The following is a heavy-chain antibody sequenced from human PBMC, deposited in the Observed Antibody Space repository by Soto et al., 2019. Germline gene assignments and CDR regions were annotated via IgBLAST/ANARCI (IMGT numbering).Heavy chain of an antibody. V-gene: IGHV4-34*01. CDR1: GGSFSGYY. D-gene: IGHD2-15*01. J-gene: IGHJ3*02. Sequence: SETLSLTCTVYGGSFSGYYWSWIRQPPGKGLEWIGEINHSGSTNYNPSLKSRVTISVDASKNHFSLRLTSVTAADTAVYYCARGECSGGSCSFFDIWGQGTMVTVSS. CDR2: INHSGST. CDR3: ARGECSGGSCSFFDI.